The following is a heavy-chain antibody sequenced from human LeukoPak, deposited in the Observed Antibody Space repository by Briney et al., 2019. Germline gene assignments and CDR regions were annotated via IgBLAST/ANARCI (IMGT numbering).Heavy chain of an antibody. CDR3: ARDRGEGIVGTFDY. D-gene: IGHD1-26*01. CDR1: GGSIGTSY. Sequence: SETLSLTCTVSGGSIGTSYWSWIRQPPGKGLVWIGYIFYSGNTHYNPSLKSRVTMSVDTSKNQFSLRLSSVTPADTAVYYCARDRGEGIVGTFDYWGQGTLVTVSS. V-gene: IGHV4-59*01. J-gene: IGHJ4*02. CDR2: IFYSGNT.